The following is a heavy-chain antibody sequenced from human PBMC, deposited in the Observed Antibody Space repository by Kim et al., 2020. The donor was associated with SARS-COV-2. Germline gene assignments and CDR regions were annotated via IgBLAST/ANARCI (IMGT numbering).Heavy chain of an antibody. Sequence: SETLSLTCTVSGGSISSSSYYWGWIRQPPGKGLEWIGSIYYSGSTYYNPSLKSRVTISVDTSKNQFSLKLSSVTAADTAVYYCARGPWSTGGMDVWGQGTTVTVSS. CDR2: IYYSGST. CDR1: GGSISSSSYY. J-gene: IGHJ6*02. D-gene: IGHD2-8*02. CDR3: ARGPWSTGGMDV. V-gene: IGHV4-39*07.